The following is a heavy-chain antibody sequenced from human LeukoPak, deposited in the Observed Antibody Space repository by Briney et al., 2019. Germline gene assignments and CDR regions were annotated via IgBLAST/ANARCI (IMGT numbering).Heavy chain of an antibody. D-gene: IGHD5-12*01. V-gene: IGHV1-2*02. CDR2: INPNSGGT. Sequence: ASVKVSCKASGYAFTGYYMRWVRQAPGQGLELMGWINPNSGGTNYAQKFQGRVSMTRDTSISTSYMELSRLRSDDTAVYYCARAWLRLNPYFTGRGQGSLVTVHS. J-gene: IGHJ4*02. CDR1: GYAFTGYY. CDR3: ARAWLRLNPYFTG.